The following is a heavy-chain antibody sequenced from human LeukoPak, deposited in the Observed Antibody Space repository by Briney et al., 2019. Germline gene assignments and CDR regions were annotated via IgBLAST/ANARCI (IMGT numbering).Heavy chain of an antibody. J-gene: IGHJ3*02. CDR3: ARLKSRLAAFDI. CDR2: IHYSGST. V-gene: IGHV4-39*01. CDR1: GGSISSSSYY. Sequence: SETLSLTCTVSGGSISSSSYYWGWIRQPPGKGLEWIGSIHYSGSTYYNPSLKSRVTISVDTSKNQFSLKMRSVSAADTAVYYCARLKSRLAAFDIWGQGTMVTVSS. D-gene: IGHD3-9*01.